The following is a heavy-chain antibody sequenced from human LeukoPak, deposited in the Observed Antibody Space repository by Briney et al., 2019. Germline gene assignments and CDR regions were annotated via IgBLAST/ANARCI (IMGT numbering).Heavy chain of an antibody. V-gene: IGHV3-21*06. CDR1: GLTFSTSG. CDR2: IGPTGSDR. J-gene: IGHJ4*02. D-gene: IGHD1-14*01. CDR3: ATETNGRHYDY. Sequence: GGSLRLSCTASGLTFSTSGFNWVRQAPGKGLEWVASIGPTGSDRYHADSIKGRFTISRDNANNFLYLQMNSLRAGDTAVYYCATETNGRHYDYWGQGTLLTVSS.